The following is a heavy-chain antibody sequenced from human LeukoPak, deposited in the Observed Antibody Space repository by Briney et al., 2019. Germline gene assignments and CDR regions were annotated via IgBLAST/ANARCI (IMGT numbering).Heavy chain of an antibody. CDR2: IYYSGST. V-gene: IGHV4-39*02. CDR1: GGSISSSGYY. J-gene: IGHJ5*02. Sequence: SETLFLTCTVSGGSISSSGYYWGWIRQPPGKGLEWIGSIYYSGSTYYNPSLKSRVTIFVDTSKNQFSLKLSSVTDADTAVYYCARDPTAAGKGALFDPWGQGTLVTVSP. D-gene: IGHD6-25*01. CDR3: ARDPTAAGKGALFDP.